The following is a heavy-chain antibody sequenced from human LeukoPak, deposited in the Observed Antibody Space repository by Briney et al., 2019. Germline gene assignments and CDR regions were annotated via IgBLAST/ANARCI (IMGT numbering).Heavy chain of an antibody. CDR3: TRDYPMVRLL. D-gene: IGHD3-10*01. Sequence: GGSLRLSCAASGFTFSSYEMNWVRQAPGKGLEWVGFIRSKAYGGTTEYAASVKGRFTISRDDSKSIAYLQMNSMKTEDTAVYYCTRDYPMVRLLRGQGTLVTVSS. CDR2: IRSKAYGGTT. CDR1: GFTFSSYE. J-gene: IGHJ4*02. V-gene: IGHV3-49*04.